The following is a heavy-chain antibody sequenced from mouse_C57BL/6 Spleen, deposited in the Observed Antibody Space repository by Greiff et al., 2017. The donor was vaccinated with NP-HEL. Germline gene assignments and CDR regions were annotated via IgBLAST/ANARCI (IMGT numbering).Heavy chain of an antibody. J-gene: IGHJ3*01. Sequence: EVQLVESGGGLVKPGGSLKLSCAASGFTFSSYAMSWVRQTPEKRLEWVATISDGGSYTYYPANVKGRFTISRDNAKNNLYLQMSHLKAEDTAMYYCARDRGGSSFFAYWGQGTLVTVSA. CDR1: GFTFSSYA. D-gene: IGHD1-1*01. CDR2: ISDGGSYT. V-gene: IGHV5-4*01. CDR3: ARDRGGSSFFAY.